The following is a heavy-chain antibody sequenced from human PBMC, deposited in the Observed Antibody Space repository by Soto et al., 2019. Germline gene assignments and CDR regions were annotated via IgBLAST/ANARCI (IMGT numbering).Heavy chain of an antibody. D-gene: IGHD3-22*01. J-gene: IGHJ4*02. V-gene: IGHV4-34*01. CDR1: GGSFSGYY. Sequence: SETLSLTCAVYGGSFSGYYWSWIRQPPGKGLEWIGEINHSGSTNYNPSLKSRVTISVDTSKNQFSLKLSSVTAADTAVYYCARGRTYYYDSSGDFDYWGQGTLVTVSS. CDR2: INHSGST. CDR3: ARGRTYYYDSSGDFDY.